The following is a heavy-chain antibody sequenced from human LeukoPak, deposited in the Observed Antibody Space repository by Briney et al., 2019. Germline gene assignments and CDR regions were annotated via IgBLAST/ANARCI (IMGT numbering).Heavy chain of an antibody. CDR3: ARDLFGELFIDY. D-gene: IGHD3-10*01. CDR1: GGSISSHY. Sequence: SETLSLTCTVSGGSISSHYWSWIRQPPGKGLEWIGYIYYSGSTNYNPSLKSRVTISVDTSKNQFSLKLSSVSAADTAVYYCARDLFGELFIDYWGQGTLVTVSS. CDR2: IYYSGST. J-gene: IGHJ4*02. V-gene: IGHV4-59*11.